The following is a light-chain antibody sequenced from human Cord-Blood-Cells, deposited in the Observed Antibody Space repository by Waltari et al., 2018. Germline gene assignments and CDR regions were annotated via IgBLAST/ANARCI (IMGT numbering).Light chain of an antibody. CDR1: SSDVGSYNL. CDR2: EGS. V-gene: IGLV2-23*01. Sequence: QSALTQPASVSGSPGQSITISCTGTSSDVGSYNLVSWYQQHPGKAPKLMIYEGSKRPSGVSNRFSGSKSGNTASLTISGLQAEDEVDYYCCSYAGSSTWVFGGGTKLTGL. J-gene: IGLJ3*02. CDR3: CSYAGSSTWV.